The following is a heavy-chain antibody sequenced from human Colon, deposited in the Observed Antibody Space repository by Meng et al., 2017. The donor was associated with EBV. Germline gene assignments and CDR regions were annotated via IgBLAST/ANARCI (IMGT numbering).Heavy chain of an antibody. V-gene: IGHV4-34*01. CDR2: IDDSGNI. J-gene: IGHJ4*02. D-gene: IGHD3-22*01. Sequence: QVQLRQRGAGLLQPSETLSLTCTVYGGHFSGFYWTWIRQSPGKGLEWIGEIDDSGNIIYNPSLKSRVTISGDTSKNQFSLNVSSVTAADTAVYYCARSRWLLLQLWGQGTLVTVSS. CDR3: ARSRWLLLQL. CDR1: GGHFSGFY.